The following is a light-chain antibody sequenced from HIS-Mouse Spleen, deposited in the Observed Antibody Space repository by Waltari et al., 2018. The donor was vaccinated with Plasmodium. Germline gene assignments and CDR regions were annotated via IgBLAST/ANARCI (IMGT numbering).Light chain of an antibody. J-gene: IGLJ3*02. Sequence: QSALTQPASVSGSPGQSITISCPGTCSDVGRYNLVSWYQQHPGKAPKLMIYEGSKRPSGVSNRFSGSKSGNTASLTISGLQAEDEADYYCCSYAGSSTFVFGGGTKLTVL. CDR3: CSYAGSSTFV. CDR2: EGS. CDR1: CSDVGRYNL. V-gene: IGLV2-23*03.